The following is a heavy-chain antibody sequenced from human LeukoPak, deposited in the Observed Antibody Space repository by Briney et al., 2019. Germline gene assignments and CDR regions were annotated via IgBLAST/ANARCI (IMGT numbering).Heavy chain of an antibody. V-gene: IGHV4-34*01. J-gene: IGHJ4*02. D-gene: IGHD6-6*01. CDR2: INHSGST. CDR3: ARRSQAARKPLDY. CDR1: GGSFSGYY. Sequence: SETLSLTCAVYGGSFSGYYWSWIRQPPGKGLEWIGEINHSGSTNYNPSLKSRVTISVDTSKNQFSLKLSSVTAADTAVYYCARRSQAARKPLDYWGQGTLVTVYS.